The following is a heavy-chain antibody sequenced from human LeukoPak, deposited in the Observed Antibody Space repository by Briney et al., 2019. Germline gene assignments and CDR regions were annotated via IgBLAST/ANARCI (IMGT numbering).Heavy chain of an antibody. CDR2: ISYDGGKK. D-gene: IGHD6-19*01. CDR3: AKAPIAMTGSFFEY. V-gene: IGHV3-30*18. Sequence: PGRSLRLSCEASGFTFATYGMHWVRQAPGKGPEWVAFISYDGGKKYYPDSVKGRFTISRDNSRNTLYLQINSPRPEDTAVFYCAKAPIAMTGSFFEYWGLGTLVTVSS. CDR1: GFTFATYG. J-gene: IGHJ4*02.